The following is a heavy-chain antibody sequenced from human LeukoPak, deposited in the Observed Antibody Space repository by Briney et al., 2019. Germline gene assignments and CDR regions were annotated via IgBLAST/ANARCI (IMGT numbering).Heavy chain of an antibody. D-gene: IGHD3-9*01. CDR3: ARSTYPFDWLPSANPPGYYYYYGMDV. J-gene: IGHJ6*02. Sequence: GAYLKISCKGFGYSFTSYWIGWVRQLPGKGLGWRGIIYHGVSDTRYSRSFRAQATISADKSISTAYLQWSSLKASDTAMYYCARSTYPFDWLPSANPPGYYYYYGMDVWGQGTTATDSS. CDR2: IYHGVSDT. CDR1: GYSFTSYW. V-gene: IGHV5-51*01.